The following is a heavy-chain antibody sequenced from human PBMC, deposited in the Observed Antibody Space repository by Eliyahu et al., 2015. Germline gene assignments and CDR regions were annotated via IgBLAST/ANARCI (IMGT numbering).Heavy chain of an antibody. CDR1: GGTFSSYA. D-gene: IGHD1-26*01. V-gene: IGHV1-69*06. J-gene: IGHJ4*02. Sequence: EVKKPGSSVKVSCKASGGTFSSYAISWVRQAPGQGLEWMRGIIPIFGTANYAQKFQGRVTITADKSTSTAYMELSSLRSEDTAVYYCAREGVSGSYHFDYWGQGTLVTVSS. CDR2: IIPIFGTA. CDR3: AREGVSGSYHFDY.